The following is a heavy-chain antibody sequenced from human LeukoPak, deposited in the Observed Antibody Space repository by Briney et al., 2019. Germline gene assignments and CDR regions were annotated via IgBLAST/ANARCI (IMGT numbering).Heavy chain of an antibody. D-gene: IGHD3-22*01. V-gene: IGHV3-7*01. CDR3: ARDKNYYDSSRYSHPLDY. J-gene: IGHJ4*02. CDR2: IKQDGSEK. CDR1: GFTFSSYW. Sequence: GGSLRLSRAASGFTFSSYWMSWVRQAPGKGLEWVANIKQDGSEKYYVDSVKGRFTISRDNAKNSLYLQMNSLRAEDTAVYYCARDKNYYDSSRYSHPLDYWGQGTLVTVSS.